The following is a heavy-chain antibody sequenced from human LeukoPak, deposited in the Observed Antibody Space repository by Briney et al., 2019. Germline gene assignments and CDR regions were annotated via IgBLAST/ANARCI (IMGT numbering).Heavy chain of an antibody. CDR2: ISVYNGNT. J-gene: IGHJ6*02. CDR1: GYSFTSYA. CDR3: ARDPLRSTWSTYNNAMDV. V-gene: IGHV1-18*04. D-gene: IGHD6-13*01. Sequence: ASVKVSCKASGYSFTSYAINWVRQAPGQGLEWVGRISVYNGNTDYAQKVQGRVTMTTDASTSTAHMELVSLTSDDTAVYYCARDPLRSTWSTYNNAMDVWGQGTTVTVS.